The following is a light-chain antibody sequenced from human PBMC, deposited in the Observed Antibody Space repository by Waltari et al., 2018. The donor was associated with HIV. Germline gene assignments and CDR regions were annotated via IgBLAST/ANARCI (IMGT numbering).Light chain of an antibody. CDR3: CSYAGSRRV. J-gene: IGLJ1*01. V-gene: IGLV2-23*02. CDR2: EVN. CDR1: SSDVVCYKL. Sequence: ALTQPAAVSGSPGPSITISCTGTSSDVVCYKLFSWYQQYPGKAPKLMIYEVNKRPSGISNRFSGSKSGNTASLTISGLQAEDEADYYCCSYAGSRRVFGTGTKVTVL.